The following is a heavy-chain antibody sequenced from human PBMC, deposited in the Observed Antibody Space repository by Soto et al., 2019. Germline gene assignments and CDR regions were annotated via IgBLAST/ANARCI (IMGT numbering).Heavy chain of an antibody. D-gene: IGHD1-1*01. V-gene: IGHV3-74*01. CDR2: INDVGSGT. Sequence: GGAQSLSHSSPGFPFSNYFMHLVRPAPGKGLVWVARINDVGSGTIYADSVKGRFTISRDNAKNTLYLQMNNLRAEDTAVYYCARDQTMPGPTTFDYCGQGTLVTVSS. J-gene: IGHJ4*02. CDR1: GFPFSNYF. CDR3: ARDQTMPGPTTFDY.